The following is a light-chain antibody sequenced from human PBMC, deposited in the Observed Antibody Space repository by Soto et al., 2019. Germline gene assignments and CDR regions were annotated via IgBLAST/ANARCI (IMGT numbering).Light chain of an antibody. CDR3: SSYTRTSTYV. V-gene: IGLV2-14*01. CDR2: EVS. CDR1: RSDVGGYNY. Sequence: QSALTQPASVSGSPGQSLTISCTGTRSDVGGYNYVSWYQQHPGKAPKLMIFEVSNRPSGVSNRFSGSKSDNTASLTISGLQAEDEADYYCSSYTRTSTYVFGTGTKLTVL. J-gene: IGLJ1*01.